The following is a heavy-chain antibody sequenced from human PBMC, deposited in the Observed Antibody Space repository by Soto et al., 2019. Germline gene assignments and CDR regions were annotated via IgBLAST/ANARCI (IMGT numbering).Heavy chain of an antibody. CDR3: ARPIGDPLTGTTAYYYYGMDV. CDR2: IDPSDSYT. V-gene: IGHV5-10-1*01. D-gene: IGHD1-7*01. J-gene: IGHJ6*02. Sequence: GESLKISCKGSGYSFTSYWISWVRQMPGKGQEWMGRIDPSDSYTNYSPSFQGHVTISADKSISTAYLQWSSLKASDTAMYYCARPIGDPLTGTTAYYYYGMDVWGQGTTVTVSS. CDR1: GYSFTSYW.